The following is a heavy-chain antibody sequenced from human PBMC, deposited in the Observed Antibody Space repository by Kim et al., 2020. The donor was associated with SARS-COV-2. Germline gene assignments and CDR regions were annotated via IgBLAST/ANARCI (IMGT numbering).Heavy chain of an antibody. CDR1: GFTFSMSD. V-gene: IGHV3-23*01. CDR3: AKEDQQLVKY. D-gene: IGHD6-13*01. J-gene: IGHJ4*02. CDR2: ISGSGSST. Sequence: GGSLRLSCGASGFTFSMSDMAWVRQAPGKGLEWVSGISGSGSSTYYADSVKGRFTISKDNSKNTLYLKMNSLRAEDTAVYYCAKEDQQLVKYWGQVT.